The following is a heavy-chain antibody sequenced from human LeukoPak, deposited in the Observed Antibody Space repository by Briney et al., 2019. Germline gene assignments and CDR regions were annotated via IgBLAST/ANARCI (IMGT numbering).Heavy chain of an antibody. CDR2: ISYDGSDK. V-gene: IGHV3-30*18. D-gene: IGHD3-10*01. CDR1: GFTFSSYG. J-gene: IGHJ4*02. CDR3: AKDHQGFNYYGSGSYSPCNFDY. Sequence: GGSLRLSCAASGFTFSSYGMHWVRQAPCKGLEWVAVISYDGSDKYYADSLEGRFTISRDNSKNTLYLQMNSLRAEDTAVYYCAKDHQGFNYYGSGSYSPCNFDYWGQGTLVTVSS.